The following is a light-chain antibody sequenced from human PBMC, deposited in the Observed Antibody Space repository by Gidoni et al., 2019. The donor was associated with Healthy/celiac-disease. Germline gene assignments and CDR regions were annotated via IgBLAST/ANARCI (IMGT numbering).Light chain of an antibody. CDR1: QGISSY. CDR3: QQHYSYPWT. CDR2: AAS. Sequence: AIRMTQAPSSFSASTGDRGTITCRASQGISSYLAWYQQKPGKAPKLLIYAASTLHSGVPSRFSGSGSGTDFTLTISCLQSEDFATYYCQQHYSYPWTFGQGTKVEIK. V-gene: IGKV1-8*01. J-gene: IGKJ1*01.